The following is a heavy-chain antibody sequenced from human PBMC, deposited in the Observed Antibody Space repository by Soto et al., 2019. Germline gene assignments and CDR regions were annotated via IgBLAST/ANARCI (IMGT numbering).Heavy chain of an antibody. CDR2: ISGTGEST. V-gene: IGHV3-23*01. CDR1: GFTFSSHG. D-gene: IGHD3-3*01. CDR3: AKKAPGLAREWYFDH. J-gene: IGHJ4*02. Sequence: EAQLLESGGGLVQPGGSLRLSCAASGFTFSSHGLSWVRQAPGRGLEWVSGISGTGESTYYADSVKGRFTISRDNSKNTVYLQMNSLRVDDTAIYDCAKKAPGLAREWYFDHWGQGTRVAVSA.